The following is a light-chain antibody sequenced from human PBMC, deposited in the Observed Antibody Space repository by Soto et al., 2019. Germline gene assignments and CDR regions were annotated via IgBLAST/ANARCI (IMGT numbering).Light chain of an antibody. CDR3: QQRSNWLWT. CDR1: QRINNKY. Sequence: EVVLTQSPGPLSLSPGERATLSCRSSQRINNKYLAWYQQKHGQAPRLLIYGASNRATGIPDRFSGSGSGTDCTLTISSLEPEDVAVYYCQQRSNWLWTLGQGTKVDIK. CDR2: GAS. V-gene: IGKV3D-20*02. J-gene: IGKJ1*01.